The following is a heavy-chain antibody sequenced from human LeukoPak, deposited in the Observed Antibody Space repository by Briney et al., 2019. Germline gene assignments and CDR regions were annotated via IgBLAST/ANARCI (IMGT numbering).Heavy chain of an antibody. D-gene: IGHD1-1*01. CDR1: GYTFSRYA. Sequence: ASVKVSCKASGYTFSRYALHWVRQAPGQSLEWMGWINAGNGNTEYSQKFQGRDTITWDTSASTACMELSSLRSEDTAVYYCARVGTTGTTWWFDPWGQGTLVTVSS. CDR3: ARVGTTGTTWWFDP. V-gene: IGHV1-3*01. CDR2: INAGNGNT. J-gene: IGHJ5*02.